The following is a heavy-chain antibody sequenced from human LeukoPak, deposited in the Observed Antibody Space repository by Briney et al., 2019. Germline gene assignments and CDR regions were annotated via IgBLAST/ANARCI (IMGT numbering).Heavy chain of an antibody. J-gene: IGHJ3*02. V-gene: IGHV3-23*01. CDR3: ARVWGNWDIVVVPAAIGAFDI. CDR2: ISGSGGST. Sequence: GGSLRLSCAASGFTFSSYAMSWVRQAPGKGLEWVSAISGSGGSTYYADSVKGRFTISRDNAKNSLYLQMNSLRAEDTAVYYCARVWGNWDIVVVPAAIGAFDIWGQGTMVTVSS. CDR1: GFTFSSYA. D-gene: IGHD2-2*01.